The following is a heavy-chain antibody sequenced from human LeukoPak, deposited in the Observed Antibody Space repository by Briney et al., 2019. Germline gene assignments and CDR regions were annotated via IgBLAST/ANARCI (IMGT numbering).Heavy chain of an antibody. Sequence: PGGSLRLPCAASGFTVSSNYMSWVRQTPGKGLEWVANIKEDGSGKYYVDSVEGRFTISRDNGKNSVYLQMNSLRAEDTAVYYCARDTTGYDLGEWYFEYWGQGTLVTVSS. V-gene: IGHV3-7*01. CDR2: IKEDGSGK. J-gene: IGHJ4*02. CDR1: GFTVSSNY. CDR3: ARDTTGYDLGEWYFEY. D-gene: IGHD5-12*01.